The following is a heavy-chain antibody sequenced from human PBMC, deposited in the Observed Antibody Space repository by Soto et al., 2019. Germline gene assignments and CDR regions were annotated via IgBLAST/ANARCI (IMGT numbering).Heavy chain of an antibody. CDR2: ISFSGRT. V-gene: IGHV4-30-4*01. CDR3: ARATYSGCHYGY. D-gene: IGHD1-26*01. Sequence: QLQLQESGPGLVKPSQTLSLACTVSGASVAGGGYYWSWIRQPPGKGLEWMGYISFSGRTFYNPSLKSRFNISEDTSKNQFSLHLTSVTAADTAVYYCARATYSGCHYGYWGQGTLVTVSS. CDR1: GASVAGGGYY. J-gene: IGHJ4*02.